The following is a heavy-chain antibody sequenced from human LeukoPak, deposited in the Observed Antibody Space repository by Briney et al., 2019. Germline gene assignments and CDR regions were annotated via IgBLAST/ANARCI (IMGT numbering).Heavy chain of an antibody. CDR3: ARGEETREYYDNIGYFDY. J-gene: IGHJ4*02. V-gene: IGHV1-69*04. D-gene: IGHD3-22*01. Sequence: SVKVSCKASGGTFSSYAISWVRQAPGQGLEWMGRIIPILGIANYAQKFQGRVTITTDESTSTAYMELSSLRSEDTAIYYCARGEETREYYDNIGYFDYWGQGTLVTVSS. CDR2: IIPILGIA. CDR1: GGTFSSYA.